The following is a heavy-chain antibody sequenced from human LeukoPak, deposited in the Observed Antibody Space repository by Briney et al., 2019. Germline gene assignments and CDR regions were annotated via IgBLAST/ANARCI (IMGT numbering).Heavy chain of an antibody. D-gene: IGHD2-15*01. J-gene: IGHJ3*02. CDR2: ISSSSSTI. Sequence: GGSLRLSCAASGFTFSSYSMNWVRQAPGKGLEWVPYISSSSSTIYYADSVKGRFTISRDNAKNSLYLQMNSLRAEDTAVYYCARDAISPDIVVVVAETNAFDIWGQGTMVTVSS. CDR1: GFTFSSYS. V-gene: IGHV3-48*01. CDR3: ARDAISPDIVVVVAETNAFDI.